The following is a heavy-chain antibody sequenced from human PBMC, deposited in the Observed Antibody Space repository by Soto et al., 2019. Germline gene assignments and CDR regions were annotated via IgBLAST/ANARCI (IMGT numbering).Heavy chain of an antibody. CDR3: AIGTRNSLECHF. CDR2: IIPLTETP. Sequence: QVQVVQSGAEVKKPGSSVKVSCKASGGTFINYAISWVRQAPGHGREWVGGIIPLTETPVYAQTVQGRLTITADEITSAAFIELSSLRSDDKAVYYCAIGTRNSLECHFCGQGPLVTVSS. CDR1: GGTFINYA. J-gene: IGHJ4*02. D-gene: IGHD3-3*01. V-gene: IGHV1-69*01.